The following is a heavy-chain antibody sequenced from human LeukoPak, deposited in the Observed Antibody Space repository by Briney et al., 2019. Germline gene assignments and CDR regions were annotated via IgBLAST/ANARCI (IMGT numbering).Heavy chain of an antibody. CDR3: ATTRTITSIWYYFDY. J-gene: IGHJ4*02. V-gene: IGHV3-49*03. CDR1: GFTFGDYA. Sequence: GGSLRLSCTASGFTFGDYAMSWFRQAPGKGLEWVGFITSKTYGGTTEYAASVKGRFTISRDDSKSITYLQMSSLNSEDTGVYYCATTRTITSIWYYFDYWGQGALVTVSS. CDR2: ITSKTYGGTT. D-gene: IGHD6-13*01.